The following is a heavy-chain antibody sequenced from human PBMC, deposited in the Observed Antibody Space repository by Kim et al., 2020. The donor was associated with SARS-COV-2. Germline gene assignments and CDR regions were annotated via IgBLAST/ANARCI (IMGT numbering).Heavy chain of an antibody. CDR2: IKSKTDGGTT. V-gene: IGHV3-15*01. Sequence: GGSLRLSCAASVFTFSNAWMSWVRQAPGKGLEWVGRIKSKTDGGTTDYAAPVQGRFTISRDNSKNTLYLQMNSLKTEDTAVYYCTTLLRYFCWLAVKYYYYGMDVWGQGATGTGSS. J-gene: IGHJ6*02. CDR3: TTLLRYFCWLAVKYYYYGMDV. D-gene: IGHD3-9*01. CDR1: VFTFSNAW.